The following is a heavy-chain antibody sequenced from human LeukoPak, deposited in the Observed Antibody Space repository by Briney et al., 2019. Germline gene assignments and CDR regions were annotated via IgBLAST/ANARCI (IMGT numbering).Heavy chain of an antibody. Sequence: GRSLRLSCAASGFTFADYAMHWVRQTPGKGLEWVSGISWNSGNIDYADSVKGRFTISRDNSKSTLYLQMNSLRAEDTAVYYCAKVRWDNSGWYYLDYWGQGTLVTVSS. D-gene: IGHD6-19*01. CDR1: GFTFADYA. V-gene: IGHV3-9*01. CDR3: AKVRWDNSGWYYLDY. J-gene: IGHJ4*02. CDR2: ISWNSGNI.